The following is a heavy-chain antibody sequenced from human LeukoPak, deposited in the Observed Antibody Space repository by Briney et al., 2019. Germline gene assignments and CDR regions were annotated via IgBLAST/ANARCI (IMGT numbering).Heavy chain of an antibody. CDR3: AKDSLRFLEWLLFAGAFDI. CDR1: GFTFSSYA. Sequence: GRSLRLSCAASGFTFSSYAMSWVRQAPGKGLEWVSAISGSGGSTYYADSVKGRFTISRDNSKNTLYLQMNSLRAEDTAVYYCAKDSLRFLEWLLFAGAFDIWGQGTMVTVSS. D-gene: IGHD3-3*01. V-gene: IGHV3-23*01. J-gene: IGHJ3*02. CDR2: ISGSGGST.